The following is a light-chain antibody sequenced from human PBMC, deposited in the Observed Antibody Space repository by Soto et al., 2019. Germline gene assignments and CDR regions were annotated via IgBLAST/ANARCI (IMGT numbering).Light chain of an antibody. CDR2: GAS. CDR3: QQYGSSPLT. J-gene: IGKJ2*01. V-gene: IGKV3-20*01. CDR1: QSVSSSY. Sequence: EIVLTQSPGTLSLSPGERATLSCRASQSVSSSYLAWYQHKPGQAPRLLIYGASSRATGIPDSFSDSVSGTDFTLTISSLEPEDFAVYYCQQYGSSPLTFGQGTKLEIK.